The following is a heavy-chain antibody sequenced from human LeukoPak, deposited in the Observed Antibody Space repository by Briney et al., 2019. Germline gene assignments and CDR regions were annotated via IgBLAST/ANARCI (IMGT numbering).Heavy chain of an antibody. D-gene: IGHD5-18*01. CDR2: IYSGGST. CDR1: GFTVSSNY. V-gene: IGHV3-53*04. Sequence: GGSLRLSCAASGFTVSSNYMSWVRQAPGKGLEWVSVIYSGGSTYYADSVKGRFTISRHNSKNTLYLQMNSLRAVDTAVYYCARDRGASGYSYGGAGGYYYGMDVWGQGTTVTVSS. CDR3: ARDRGASGYSYGGAGGYYYGMDV. J-gene: IGHJ6*02.